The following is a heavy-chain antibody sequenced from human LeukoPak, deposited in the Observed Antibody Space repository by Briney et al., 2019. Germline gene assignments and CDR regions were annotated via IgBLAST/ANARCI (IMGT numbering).Heavy chain of an antibody. D-gene: IGHD4-17*01. J-gene: IGHJ4*02. CDR1: GFTFSSYA. CDR3: ARVFYGFDSYYFDY. Sequence: GGSLRLSCAASGFTFSSYAMHWVRQAPGKGLEWLAVISYDGSNKYYADSVKGRFTISRDNSKNTLYLQMNSLRAEDTAVYYCARVFYGFDSYYFDYWGQGTLVTVSS. CDR2: ISYDGSNK. V-gene: IGHV3-30-3*01.